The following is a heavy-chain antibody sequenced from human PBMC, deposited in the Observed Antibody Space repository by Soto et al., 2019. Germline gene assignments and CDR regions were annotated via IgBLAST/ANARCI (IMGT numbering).Heavy chain of an antibody. CDR3: ARGGQDFWSGPFDY. D-gene: IGHD3-3*01. CDR2: IYYSGST. V-gene: IGHV4-39*07. J-gene: IGHJ4*02. Sequence: SETLSLTCTVTGDSISSRSYYWGWIRQPPGKGLEWIGSIYYSGSTYNNPSLRSRVSMSIDTSKDQFSLKLSSVTAADTALYYCARGGQDFWSGPFDYWGRGALVTVSS. CDR1: GDSISSRSYY.